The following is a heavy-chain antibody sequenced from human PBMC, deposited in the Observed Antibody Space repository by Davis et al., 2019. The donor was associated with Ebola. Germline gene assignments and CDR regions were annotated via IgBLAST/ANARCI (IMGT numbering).Heavy chain of an antibody. CDR2: IYYSGST. J-gene: IGHJ4*02. Sequence: PSETLSLTCTVSGGSITISNYYWGWIRQPPGKELEWIGTIYYSGSTYYNPSLQSRVTMSIDTSKNQVSLKLTSVTAVDTAVYYCLGGRYGEPFDYWGQGTLVTVSS. V-gene: IGHV4-39*07. CDR1: GGSITISNYY. CDR3: LGGRYGEPFDY. D-gene: IGHD1-14*01.